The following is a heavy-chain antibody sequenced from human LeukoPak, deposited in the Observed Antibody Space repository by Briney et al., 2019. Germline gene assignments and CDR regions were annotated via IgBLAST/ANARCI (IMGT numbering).Heavy chain of an antibody. CDR3: ARDRDGGFSMIVVKPTSDYGMDV. V-gene: IGHV1-69*04. CDR2: IIPILGMA. CDR1: GGTVSRYA. J-gene: IGHJ6*02. Sequence: GASVKVCCKAAGGTVSRYAISSVGEAPGQGLEWMGRIIPILGMANYAQKFQGRVTITADKSTSTAYMELSSLRSEDTAVYYCARDRDGGFSMIVVKPTSDYGMDVWGQGTTVTVSS. D-gene: IGHD3-22*01.